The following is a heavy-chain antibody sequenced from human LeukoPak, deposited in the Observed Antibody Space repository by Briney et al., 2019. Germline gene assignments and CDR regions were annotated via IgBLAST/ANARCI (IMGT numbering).Heavy chain of an antibody. Sequence: SETLSLTCTVSGGSISSYYWSWIRQPPGKGLEWIGYIYYSGSTNYNPSLMSRVTISVDTTKNQFSLKLSSVTAADTAVYYCVRDSSGYSLFDYWGQGTLVTVSS. V-gene: IGHV4-59*12. CDR1: GGSISSYY. CDR2: IYYSGST. J-gene: IGHJ4*02. CDR3: VRDSSGYSLFDY. D-gene: IGHD3-22*01.